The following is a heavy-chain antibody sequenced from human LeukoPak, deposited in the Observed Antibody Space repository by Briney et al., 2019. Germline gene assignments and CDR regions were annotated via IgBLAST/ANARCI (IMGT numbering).Heavy chain of an antibody. D-gene: IGHD3-3*01. Sequence: PGGSLRLSCTASGLTFGDYAMSWFRQAPGKGLEWVGFIRSKAYGGTTEYAASVKGRFTISRDDSKSIAYLQMNSLKTEDTAVYYCTRDPGVTIFGVVPPPDYWGQGTLVTVSS. J-gene: IGHJ4*02. CDR2: IRSKAYGGTT. CDR1: GLTFGDYA. CDR3: TRDPGVTIFGVVPPPDY. V-gene: IGHV3-49*03.